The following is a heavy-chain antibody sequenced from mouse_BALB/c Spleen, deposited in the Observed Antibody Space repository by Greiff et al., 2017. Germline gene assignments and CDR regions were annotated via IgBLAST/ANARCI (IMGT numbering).Heavy chain of an antibody. Sequence: EVQRVESGPELVKPGASVKVSCKASGYAFTSYNMYWVKQSHGKSLEWIGYIDPYNGGTSYNQKFKGKATLTVDKSSSTAYMHLNSLTSEDSAVYYCARRYGNYAHDYWGQGTSVTVSS. CDR1: GYAFTSYN. CDR2: IDPYNGGT. CDR3: ARRYGNYAHDY. J-gene: IGHJ4*01. D-gene: IGHD2-10*02. V-gene: IGHV1S135*01.